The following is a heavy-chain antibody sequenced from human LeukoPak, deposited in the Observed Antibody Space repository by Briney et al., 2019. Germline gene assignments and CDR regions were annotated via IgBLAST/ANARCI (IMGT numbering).Heavy chain of an antibody. CDR1: GFTFSDHY. V-gene: IGHV3-74*01. Sequence: PGGSLRLSCAASGFTFSDHYIDWVRQAPGKGLVWVSRINSDGGSTSYADSVKGRFTISRDNAKNTLYLQMNSLRAEDTAVYYCARDGDIVVVPAPFDYWGQGTLVTVSS. D-gene: IGHD2-2*01. CDR3: ARDGDIVVVPAPFDY. CDR2: INSDGGST. J-gene: IGHJ4*02.